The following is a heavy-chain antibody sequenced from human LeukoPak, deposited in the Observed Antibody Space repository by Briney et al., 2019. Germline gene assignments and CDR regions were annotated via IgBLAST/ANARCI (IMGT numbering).Heavy chain of an antibody. J-gene: IGHJ4*02. CDR3: ARERVDTISGVVTMVGFDY. D-gene: IGHD3-3*01. V-gene: IGHV4-34*01. CDR1: GGFFSGYY. CDR2: INHSGST. Sequence: SETLSLTCAVYGGFFSGYYWSWIRQPPGKGLEWIGEINHSGSTNCNPSLKSRVTMSVDTSRNQFSLKLNSVTAADTAVYYCARERVDTISGVVTMVGFDYWGQGALVTVSS.